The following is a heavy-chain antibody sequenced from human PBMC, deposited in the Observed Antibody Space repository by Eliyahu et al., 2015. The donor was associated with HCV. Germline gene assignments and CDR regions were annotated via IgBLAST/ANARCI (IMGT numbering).Heavy chain of an antibody. V-gene: IGHV3-30-3*01. CDR3: ARSGLSSSYFDY. D-gene: IGHD6-13*01. J-gene: IGHJ4*02. Sequence: QVQLVESGGGVVQPGRSLRLSXAASGFTFSSYAMHWVRQAPGKGLEWVAVISYDGSNKYYADSVKGRFTISRDNSKNTLYLQMNSLRAEDTAVYYCARSGLSSSYFDYWGQGTLVTVSS. CDR2: ISYDGSNK. CDR1: GFTFSSYA.